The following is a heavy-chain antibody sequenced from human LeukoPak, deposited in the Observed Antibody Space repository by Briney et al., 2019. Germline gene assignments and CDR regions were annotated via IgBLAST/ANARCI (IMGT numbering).Heavy chain of an antibody. J-gene: IGHJ3*02. D-gene: IGHD3/OR15-3a*01. CDR3: ARDSRTEDAFDI. V-gene: IGHV3-21*01. CDR1: GFPFKSFN. CDR2: ISSSSYI. Sequence: GGSLRLSCAAPGFPFKSFNMNWVPQAPGKGLEGVSSISSSSYIYYADSVKGRFTISRDNAKNSLYLQMNSLRAEDTAVYYCARDSRTEDAFDIWGQGTMVTVSS.